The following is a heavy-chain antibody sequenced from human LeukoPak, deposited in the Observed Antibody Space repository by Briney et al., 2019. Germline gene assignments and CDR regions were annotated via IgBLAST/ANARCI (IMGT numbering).Heavy chain of an antibody. Sequence: SVKVSCKASGGTFSSYAISWVRQAPGQGLEWMGRITPILGIANYAQEFQGRVTITADKSTSTAYMELSSLRSEDTAVYYCARVGDILTGYSSQYYYYGMDVWGQGTTVTVSS. D-gene: IGHD3-9*01. CDR2: ITPILGIA. J-gene: IGHJ6*02. V-gene: IGHV1-69*04. CDR1: GGTFSSYA. CDR3: ARVGDILTGYSSQYYYYGMDV.